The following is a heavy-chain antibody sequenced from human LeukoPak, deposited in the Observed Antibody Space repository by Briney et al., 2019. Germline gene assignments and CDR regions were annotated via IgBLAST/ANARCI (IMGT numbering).Heavy chain of an antibody. Sequence: GGSLRLSCAASGFTFSSYAMSWVRQAPGKGLEWVSAISGSGGSTYYADSVKGRFTISRDNAKNSLYLQMNSLRAEDTAVYYCARGYETAYSYGYLRHFDYWGQGTLVTVSS. CDR1: GFTFSSYA. CDR2: ISGSGGST. CDR3: ARGYETAYSYGYLRHFDY. D-gene: IGHD5-18*01. V-gene: IGHV3-23*01. J-gene: IGHJ4*02.